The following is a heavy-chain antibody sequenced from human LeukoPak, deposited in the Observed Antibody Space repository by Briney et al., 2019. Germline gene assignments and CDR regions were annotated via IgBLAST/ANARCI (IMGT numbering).Heavy chain of an antibody. CDR1: GGSVSSGSYY. CDR3: ARMDTAMVTGSFAFDI. Sequence: SETLSLTCTVSGGSVSSGSYYWSWIRQPPGKGLEWIGYINYSGSTNYNPSLKSRVTISVDTSKNQFSLKLSSVTAADTAVYYCARMDTAMVTGSFAFDIWGRGTMVTVSS. J-gene: IGHJ3*02. V-gene: IGHV4-61*01. CDR2: INYSGST. D-gene: IGHD5-18*01.